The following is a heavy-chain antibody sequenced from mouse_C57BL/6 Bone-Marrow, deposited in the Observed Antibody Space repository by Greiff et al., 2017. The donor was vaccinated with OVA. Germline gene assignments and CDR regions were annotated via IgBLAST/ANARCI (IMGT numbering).Heavy chain of an antibody. Sequence: EVKLVESGGGLVKPGGSLKLSCAASGFTFSSYAMSWVRQTPEKRLEWVATISDGGSYTYYPDNVKGRFTISRDNAKNNLYLQMSHLKSEDTAMYYCARGGGDYYGSSYAMDYWGQGTSVTVSS. D-gene: IGHD1-1*01. CDR2: ISDGGSYT. V-gene: IGHV5-4*03. CDR3: ARGGGDYYGSSYAMDY. J-gene: IGHJ4*01. CDR1: GFTFSSYA.